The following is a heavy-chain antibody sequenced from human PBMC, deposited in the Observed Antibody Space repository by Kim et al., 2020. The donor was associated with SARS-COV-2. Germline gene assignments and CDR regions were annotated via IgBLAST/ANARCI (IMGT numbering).Heavy chain of an antibody. V-gene: IGHV1-3*01. CDR2: INAGNGNT. CDR3: ARAPPMVRGDDPVYYFDY. Sequence: ASVKVSCKASGYTFTSYAMHWVRQAPGQRLEWMGWINAGNGNTKYSQKFQGRVTITRDTSASTAYMELSSLRSEDTAVYYCARAPPMVRGDDPVYYFDYWGQGTLVTVSS. J-gene: IGHJ4*02. CDR1: GYTFTSYA. D-gene: IGHD3-10*01.